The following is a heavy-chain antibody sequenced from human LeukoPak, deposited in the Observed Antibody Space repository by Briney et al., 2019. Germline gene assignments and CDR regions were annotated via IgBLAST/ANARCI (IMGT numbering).Heavy chain of an antibody. V-gene: IGHV1-2*02. J-gene: IGHJ4*02. CDR3: ARDPGYSSPRGDY. CDR1: GYTFTSYG. D-gene: IGHD5-18*01. Sequence: ASVKVSCKASGYTFTSYGISWVRQAPGQGLEWMGWINPNSGGTHYAQKLQGRVTMTRDTSISTAYMELSRLRSDDTAVYYCARDPGYSSPRGDYWGQGTLVTVSS. CDR2: INPNSGGT.